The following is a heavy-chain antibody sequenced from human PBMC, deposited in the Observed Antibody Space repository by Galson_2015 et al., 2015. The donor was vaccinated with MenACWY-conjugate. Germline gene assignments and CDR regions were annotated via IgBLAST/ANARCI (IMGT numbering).Heavy chain of an antibody. J-gene: IGHJ3*02. CDR2: ITWSGGRS. V-gene: IGHV3-20*01. CDR1: GFSFDAHG. CDR3: ARDGSYLAFDI. Sequence: SLRLSCAASGFSFDAHGMNWVRQVPGKGLEWVSGITWSGGRSTYADSVKGRFTVSRDNAKNSLFLQMNSLRAEDTALYHCARDGSYLAFDIWDQGTLVTVSS. D-gene: IGHD1-26*01.